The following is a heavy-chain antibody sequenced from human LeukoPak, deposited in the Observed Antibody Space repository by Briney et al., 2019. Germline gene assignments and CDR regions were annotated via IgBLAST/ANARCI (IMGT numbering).Heavy chain of an antibody. CDR3: VSRDGYNR. CDR2: IYSGVST. Sequence: VGSLRLSCAASGCTVSGNYMSWVRQAPGKGLEWVSVIYSGVSTYSADSVKGRFTISRDNSKNTLYLQMNSLRAEDTAVYYCVSRDGYNRWGQGTLVTVSS. V-gene: IGHV3-66*01. J-gene: IGHJ4*02. D-gene: IGHD5-24*01. CDR1: GCTVSGNY.